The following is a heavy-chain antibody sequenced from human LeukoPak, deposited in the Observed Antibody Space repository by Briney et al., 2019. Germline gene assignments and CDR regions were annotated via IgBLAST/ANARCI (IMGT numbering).Heavy chain of an antibody. J-gene: IGHJ5*02. Sequence: GGSLRLSCAASGFTFDDYAMHWVRQAPGKGLEWVSGISWNSGSIGYADSVKGRFTISRDNAKNSLYLQMNSLRAEDTALYYCAKDISADHGGNYQNWFDPWGQGTLVTVSS. CDR1: GFTFDDYA. D-gene: IGHD4-23*01. CDR2: ISWNSGSI. CDR3: AKDISADHGGNYQNWFDP. V-gene: IGHV3-9*01.